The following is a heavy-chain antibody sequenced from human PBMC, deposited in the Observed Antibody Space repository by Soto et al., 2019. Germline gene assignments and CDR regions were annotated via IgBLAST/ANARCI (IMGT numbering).Heavy chain of an antibody. D-gene: IGHD6-19*01. CDR3: ATDATVAAYYFEY. CDR1: GFRFDDYD. J-gene: IGHJ4*02. Sequence: EVQLVESGGGLVQPCRSLRLSCAASGFRFDDYDMHWVRQAPGKGLEWVSSLSWNSGTIGYADSVRGRFTMSRDNGKNSVYRQMDSLRTEDPALYYCATDATVAAYYFEYWGRGTMVTV. CDR2: LSWNSGTI. V-gene: IGHV3-9*01.